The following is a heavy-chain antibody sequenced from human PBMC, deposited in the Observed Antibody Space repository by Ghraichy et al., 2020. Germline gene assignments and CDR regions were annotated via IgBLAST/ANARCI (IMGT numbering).Heavy chain of an antibody. D-gene: IGHD2-2*01. V-gene: IGHV4-31*03. CDR1: GGSISSGGYY. Sequence: SETLSLTCTVSGGSISSGGYYWSWIRQHPGKGLEWIGYIYYSGSTYYNPSLKSRVTISVDTSKNQFSLKLSSVTAADTAVYYCARLSFASPNGVVVPAAFAFDPWGQGTLVTVSS. J-gene: IGHJ5*02. CDR3: ARLSFASPNGVVVPAAFAFDP. CDR2: IYYSGST.